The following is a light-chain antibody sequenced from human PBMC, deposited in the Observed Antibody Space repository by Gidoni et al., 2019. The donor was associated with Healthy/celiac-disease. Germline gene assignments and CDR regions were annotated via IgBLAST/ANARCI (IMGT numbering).Light chain of an antibody. Sequence: EIVMTQSPATLSVSPGERATLSCRASQSVSSNLAWYQQKTGQAPRLLIYGASTRATGIPARFSGSGSGTEFTLTISSLQSEDFAVYYCQQYNSFGGGTKVEIK. CDR3: QQYNS. V-gene: IGKV3-15*01. CDR2: GAS. CDR1: QSVSSN. J-gene: IGKJ4*01.